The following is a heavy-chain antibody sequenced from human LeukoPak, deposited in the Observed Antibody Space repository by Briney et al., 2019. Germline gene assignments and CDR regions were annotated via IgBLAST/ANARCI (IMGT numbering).Heavy chain of an antibody. V-gene: IGHV3-23*01. D-gene: IGHD2-21*01. J-gene: IGHJ4*02. CDR3: AKDFGNCGGDCYYFDY. Sequence: GGSLRLSCAASGFAFSSYAMSWVRQAPGKGLEWVSAISGSGGSTYYADSVKGRFTISRDNSKNTLYLQMNSLRAEDTAVYYCAKDFGNCGGDCYYFDYWGQGTLVTVSS. CDR2: ISGSGGST. CDR1: GFAFSSYA.